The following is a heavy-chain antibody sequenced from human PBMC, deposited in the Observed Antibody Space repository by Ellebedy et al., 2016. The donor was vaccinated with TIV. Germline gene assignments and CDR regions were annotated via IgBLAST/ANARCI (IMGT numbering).Heavy chain of an antibody. Sequence: GESLKISCKGSGYSFTSYWIGWVRQMPGKGLEWMGIIDPSDSDTRYRPSFPGQVTISADKSISTAYLQWNSLRASDTAIYYCARQVGATNWLDSWGQGTLVTVSS. CDR3: ARQVGATNWLDS. J-gene: IGHJ5*01. D-gene: IGHD1-26*01. V-gene: IGHV5-51*01. CDR1: GYSFTSYW. CDR2: IDPSDSDT.